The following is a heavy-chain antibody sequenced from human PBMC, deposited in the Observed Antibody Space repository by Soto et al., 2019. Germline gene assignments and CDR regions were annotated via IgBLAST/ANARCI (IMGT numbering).Heavy chain of an antibody. CDR2: IIPLLGLA. Sequence: QVQLVQSGAEVKKSGSSVRVSCKASGGTFSSYTISWVRQAPGQGLEWMGRIIPLLGLANYAQKFQGRVTITADKSTSTAYMELSSLRSDDTAVYYCARGGLKGLAFFDYWGQGTLVTVSS. J-gene: IGHJ4*02. V-gene: IGHV1-69*02. CDR1: GGTFSSYT. CDR3: ARGGLKGLAFFDY. D-gene: IGHD2-15*01.